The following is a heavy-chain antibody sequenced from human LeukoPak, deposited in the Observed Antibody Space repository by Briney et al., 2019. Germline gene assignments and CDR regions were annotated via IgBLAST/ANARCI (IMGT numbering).Heavy chain of an antibody. CDR1: GGSISSYY. J-gene: IGHJ3*02. CDR2: IYYSGST. V-gene: IGHV4-59*01. D-gene: IGHD3-22*01. CDR3: ARDTPAYYDSSGYSASDAFDI. Sequence: TSETLSLTCTVSGGSISSYYWSWIRQPPGKGLEWIGYIYYSGSTNYNPSLKSRVTISVDTSKNQFSLKLSSVTAADTAVYYCARDTPAYYDSSGYSASDAFDIWGQGTMVTVSS.